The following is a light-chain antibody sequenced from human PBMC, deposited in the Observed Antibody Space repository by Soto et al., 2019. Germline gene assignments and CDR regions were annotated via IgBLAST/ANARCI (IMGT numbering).Light chain of an antibody. CDR3: TSYSSSTTHVV. J-gene: IGLJ2*01. CDR2: DVT. V-gene: IGLV2-14*03. CDR1: SSDIGGFNY. Sequence: QSVLTQPASVSGSPGRSVTISCTGSSSDIGGFNYVSWYQHLPGRAPKLIIYDVTNRPPGISYRFSASKSGGTASLTISGLQAEDEGYYYCTSYSSSTTHVVFGGGTKLTVL.